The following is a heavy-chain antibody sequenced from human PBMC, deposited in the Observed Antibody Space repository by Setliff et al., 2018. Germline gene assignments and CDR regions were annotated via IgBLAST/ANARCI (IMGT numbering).Heavy chain of an antibody. D-gene: IGHD3-22*01. CDR1: AHIFKSYG. J-gene: IGHJ4*02. Sequence: ASVKVSCKASAHIFKSYGISWVRQAPGQGLEWVGWISSYNDVTSYAQRFQGRVTMTIDTSTDTVYMELRSLKSDDTALYYCARINFYVSSGYYYAPDYWGQGTLVTVSS. CDR3: ARINFYVSSGYYYAPDY. CDR2: ISSYNDVT. V-gene: IGHV1-18*01.